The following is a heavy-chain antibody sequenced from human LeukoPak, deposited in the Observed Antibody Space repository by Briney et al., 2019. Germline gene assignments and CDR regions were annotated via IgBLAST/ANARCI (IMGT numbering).Heavy chain of an antibody. CDR2: ISGSGGST. V-gene: IGHV3-23*01. J-gene: IGHJ4*02. CDR1: GFTFSSYA. Sequence: GASLRLYCAASGFTFSSYAMSWVRQAPVQVLEWVSAISGSGGSTYYADSVKGRFTISRDNSKNTLYLQMNSLRAEDTAVYYCAKGPPSSGFHWGQGTLVTVSS. CDR3: AKGPPSSGFH. D-gene: IGHD6-19*01.